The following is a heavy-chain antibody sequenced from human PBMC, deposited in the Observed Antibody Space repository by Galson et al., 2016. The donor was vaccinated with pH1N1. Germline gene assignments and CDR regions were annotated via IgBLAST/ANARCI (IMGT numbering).Heavy chain of an antibody. D-gene: IGHD1-1*01. CDR3: AKEGQWYRGNWFDP. V-gene: IGHV3-23*01. Sequence: SLRLSCAASGFTFGTHAMTWVRQAPGKGLQWVAVISGRGGSREYADSVKGRFTISRDNSKNTLYLQMNSVRVGDTGIYYCAKEGQWYRGNWFDPWGQGTLVTVSS. J-gene: IGHJ5*02. CDR1: GFTFGTHA. CDR2: ISGRGGSR.